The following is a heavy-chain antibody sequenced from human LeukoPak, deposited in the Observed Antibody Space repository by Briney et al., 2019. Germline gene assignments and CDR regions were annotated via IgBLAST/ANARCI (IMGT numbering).Heavy chain of an antibody. V-gene: IGHV1-69*04. Sequence: GASVKVSCKASGGTFSSYAISWVRQAPGQGLEWMGRIIPICGIANYAQMFQGRVTIPADKSTSTANMALSILRSEDTAVYYCAREGALPGDSGFLYYYGMDVWGQGTTVTVSS. D-gene: IGHD3-3*01. CDR3: AREGALPGDSGFLYYYGMDV. CDR1: GGTFSSYA. CDR2: IIPICGIA. J-gene: IGHJ6*02.